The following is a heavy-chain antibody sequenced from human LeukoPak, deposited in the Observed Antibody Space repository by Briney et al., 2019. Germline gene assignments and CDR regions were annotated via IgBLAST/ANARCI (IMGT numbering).Heavy chain of an antibody. V-gene: IGHV3-64D*09. CDR2: ISSNGGST. Sequence: GGSLRLSCSASGFTFSSYAMHWVREAPGKGLVYVSAISSNGGSTYYADSVKGRFTISRDNSKNTLYLQMSSLRAEDTAVYYCARDPGDYYGSGSSDAFDIWGQGTMVTVSS. CDR3: ARDPGDYYGSGSSDAFDI. D-gene: IGHD3-10*01. CDR1: GFTFSSYA. J-gene: IGHJ3*02.